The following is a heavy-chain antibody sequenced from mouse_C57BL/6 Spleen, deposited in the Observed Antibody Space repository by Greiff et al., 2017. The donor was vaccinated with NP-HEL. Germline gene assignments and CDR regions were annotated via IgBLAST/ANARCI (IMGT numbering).Heavy chain of an antibody. CDR2: INPNNGGT. Sequence: DVQLQESGPELVKPGASVKMSCKASGYTFTDYNMHWVKQSHGKSLEWIGYINPNNGGTSYNQQFKGKATLTVNKSSSTAYMELRSLTSEDSAVYYCARRGWADYYAMDYWGQGTSVTVSS. J-gene: IGHJ4*01. V-gene: IGHV1-22*01. CDR1: GYTFTDYN. CDR3: ARRGWADYYAMDY. D-gene: IGHD3-2*02.